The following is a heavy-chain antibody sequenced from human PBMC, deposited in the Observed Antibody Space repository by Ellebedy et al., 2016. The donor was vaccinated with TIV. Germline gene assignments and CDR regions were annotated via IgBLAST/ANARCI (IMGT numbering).Heavy chain of an antibody. J-gene: IGHJ4*02. CDR1: GFTFSSYG. CDR3: ARGIQGMLSSPLDY. CDR2: IWYDGTNK. V-gene: IGHV3-33*01. Sequence: GGSLRLSCAASGFTFSSYGMHWVRQAPGRGLEWVAAIWYDGTNKYYADSVKGRFTISRDNSKNTLYLQMNSLRAEDTAVYYCARGIQGMLSSPLDYWGQGTLVTVSS. D-gene: IGHD2-8*01.